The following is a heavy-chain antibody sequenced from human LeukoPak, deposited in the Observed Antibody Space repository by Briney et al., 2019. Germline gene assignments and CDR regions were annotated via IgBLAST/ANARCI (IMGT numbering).Heavy chain of an antibody. D-gene: IGHD2-15*01. Sequence: ASVKVSCKASGYTFTGYYMHWVPQAPGQGLEWMGWINPNSGGTNYAQKFQGRVTMTRDTSISTAYMELSRLRSDDTAVYYCARERTLTSCYDYWGQGTLVTVSS. V-gene: IGHV1-2*02. CDR3: ARERTLTSCYDY. CDR1: GYTFTGYY. J-gene: IGHJ4*02. CDR2: INPNSGGT.